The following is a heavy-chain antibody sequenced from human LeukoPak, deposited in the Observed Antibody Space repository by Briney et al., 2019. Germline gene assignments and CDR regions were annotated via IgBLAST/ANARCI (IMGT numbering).Heavy chain of an antibody. CDR2: FDPEDGET. J-gene: IGHJ4*02. Sequence: ASVKVSCKVSGYTLTELSMHWVRQAPGKGLEWMGGFDPEDGETIYAQKFQGRVTMTEDTSTDTAYMELSSLRSEDTAVYYCARAEWELHPFDYWGQGTLVTVSS. V-gene: IGHV1-24*01. D-gene: IGHD1-26*01. CDR3: ARAEWELHPFDY. CDR1: GYTLTELS.